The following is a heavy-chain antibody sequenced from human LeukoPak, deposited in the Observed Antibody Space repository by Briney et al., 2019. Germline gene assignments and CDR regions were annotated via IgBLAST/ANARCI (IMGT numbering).Heavy chain of an antibody. CDR3: ATNILVRDIINWFDP. J-gene: IGHJ5*02. Sequence: ASVKVSCKASGYTFTGYYMHWVRQAPGQGLEWMGWINPNSGGTNYAQKFQGRVTMTRDTSINTAYMELSSLRYDDTAVYYCATNILVRDIINWFDPWGQGTLVTVSS. V-gene: IGHV1-2*02. CDR2: INPNSGGT. CDR1: GYTFTGYY. D-gene: IGHD3-10*01.